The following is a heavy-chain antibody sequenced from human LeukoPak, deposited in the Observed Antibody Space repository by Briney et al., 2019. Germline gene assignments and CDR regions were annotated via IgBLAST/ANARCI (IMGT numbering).Heavy chain of an antibody. Sequence: PSETLSLTCAVYGGSFSGYYWTWIRQPPGKGLEWIGEINLSGGTNYDPSLKSRVTMSVDTSKNQFSLKLTSLTAADTAVYYCAKDPYTSIAVAGPLDYWGQGTLVTVSS. V-gene: IGHV4-34*01. CDR2: INLSGGT. D-gene: IGHD6-19*01. CDR3: AKDPYTSIAVAGPLDY. J-gene: IGHJ4*02. CDR1: GGSFSGYY.